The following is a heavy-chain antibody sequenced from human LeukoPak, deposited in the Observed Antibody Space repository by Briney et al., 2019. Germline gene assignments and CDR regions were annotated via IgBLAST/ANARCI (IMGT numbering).Heavy chain of an antibody. CDR3: AKDRASSSFFDY. J-gene: IGHJ4*02. D-gene: IGHD6-6*01. V-gene: IGHV3-23*01. Sequence: GGSLRLSCAASGFTFSSYAMSWLRQAPGKGLEWVSAISGSGGSTYYADSVKGRFTISRDNSKNTLYLQMNSLRAEDTAVYYCAKDRASSSFFDYWGQGTLVTVSS. CDR1: GFTFSSYA. CDR2: ISGSGGST.